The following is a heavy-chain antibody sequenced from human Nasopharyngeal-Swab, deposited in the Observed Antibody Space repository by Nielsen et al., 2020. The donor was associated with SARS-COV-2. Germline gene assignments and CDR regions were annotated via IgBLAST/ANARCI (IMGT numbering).Heavy chain of an antibody. CDR3: ARHDYVWGSYRTIIDY. CDR2: IYYSGST. Sequence: SETLSLTCTVSGGSISSGDYYWSWIRQPPGKGLEWIGYIYYSGSTNYNPSLKSRVTISVDTSKNQFSLKLSSVTAADTAVYYCARHDYVWGSYRTIIDYWGQGTLVTVSS. D-gene: IGHD3-16*02. V-gene: IGHV4-61*08. CDR1: GGSISSGDYY. J-gene: IGHJ4*02.